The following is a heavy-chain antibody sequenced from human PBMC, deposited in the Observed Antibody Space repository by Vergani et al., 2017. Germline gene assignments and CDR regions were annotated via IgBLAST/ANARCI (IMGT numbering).Heavy chain of an antibody. Sequence: VQLVESGGGLVKPGGSLRLSCAASGFTFSDYYMSWIRQAPGKGLEWVSAISGSGGSTYYADSVKGRFTISRDNSKNTLYLQMNSLRAEDTAVYYCAKGGSGSQLKGDYWGQGTLVTVSS. CDR1: GFTFSDYY. CDR2: ISGSGGST. D-gene: IGHD3-10*01. J-gene: IGHJ4*02. CDR3: AKGGSGSQLKGDY. V-gene: IGHV3-23*04.